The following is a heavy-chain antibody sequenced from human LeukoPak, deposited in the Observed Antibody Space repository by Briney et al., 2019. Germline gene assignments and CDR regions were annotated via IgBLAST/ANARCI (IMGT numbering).Heavy chain of an antibody. CDR1: GFTFSSYA. J-gene: IGHJ3*02. V-gene: IGHV3-23*01. Sequence: GGSLRLSCAASGFTFSSYAMSWVRQAPGKGLEWVSAISGSGGSTYYADSVKGRFTISRDNSKNTLYLQMNSLRAEDTAVYYCAKDLMIGDYYDSSGSDAFDIWGQGTMVTVSS. D-gene: IGHD3-22*01. CDR3: AKDLMIGDYYDSSGSDAFDI. CDR2: ISGSGGST.